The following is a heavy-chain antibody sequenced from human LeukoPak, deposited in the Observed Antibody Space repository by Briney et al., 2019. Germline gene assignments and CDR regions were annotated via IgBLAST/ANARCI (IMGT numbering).Heavy chain of an antibody. CDR1: VYTFSNYG. CDR3: ARVASNGQFYFDY. J-gene: IGHJ4*02. CDR2: ISPYNGNT. Sequence: GASVKVSCKASVYTFSNYGISWVRQAPGQGLEWMGWISPYNGNTNHAHKLQGRVTMTTDTSTSTAYMELRSLRSDDTAVYYCARVASNGQFYFDYWGQGTLVTVSS. V-gene: IGHV1-18*01. D-gene: IGHD4-11*01.